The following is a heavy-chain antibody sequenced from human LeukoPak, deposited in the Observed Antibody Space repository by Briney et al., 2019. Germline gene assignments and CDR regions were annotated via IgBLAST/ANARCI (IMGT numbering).Heavy chain of an antibody. V-gene: IGHV1-69*13. CDR1: GGTFSSYA. Sequence: GASVKVSCKASGGTFSSYAISWERQAPGQGLEWMGGIIPIFGTANYAQKFQGRVTITADESTSTAYMELSSLRSEDTAVYYCAREIYGAASWFDPRGQGTLVTVSS. J-gene: IGHJ5*02. D-gene: IGHD4-17*01. CDR3: AREIYGAASWFDP. CDR2: IIPIFGTA.